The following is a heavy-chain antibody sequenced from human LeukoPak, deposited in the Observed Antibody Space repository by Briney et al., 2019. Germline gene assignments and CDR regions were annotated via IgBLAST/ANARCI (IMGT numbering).Heavy chain of an antibody. D-gene: IGHD3-3*01. CDR2: IYPGDSDT. J-gene: IGHJ5*02. CDR1: GYSFTSYW. V-gene: IGHV5-51*01. Sequence: GESLKISCKGSGYSFTSYWIGWVRQMPGKGLEWMGIIYPGDSDTRYSPSFQGQVTISADKSISTAYLQWSSLKASDTAMYYCARRIDFWSGYYMRWFDPWGQGTLVPVSS. CDR3: ARRIDFWSGYYMRWFDP.